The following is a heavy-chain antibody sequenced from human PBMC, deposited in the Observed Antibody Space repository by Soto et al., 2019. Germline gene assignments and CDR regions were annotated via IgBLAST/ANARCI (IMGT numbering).Heavy chain of an antibody. CDR3: ARRYGGTFDY. Sequence: TLSLTCTVSGGSISSYYWSWIRQPPGKGLEWIGYIYYSGSTNYNPSLKSRVTISVDTSKNQFSLKLSSVTAADTAVYYCARRYGGTFDYWGQGTLVTVSS. D-gene: IGHD2-15*01. CDR1: GGSISSYY. CDR2: IYYSGST. V-gene: IGHV4-59*08. J-gene: IGHJ4*02.